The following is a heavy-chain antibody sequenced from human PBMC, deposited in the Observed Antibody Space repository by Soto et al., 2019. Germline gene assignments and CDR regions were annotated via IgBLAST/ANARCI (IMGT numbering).Heavy chain of an antibody. D-gene: IGHD6-13*01. V-gene: IGHV4-4*07. J-gene: IGHJ6*02. CDR2: IYTSGST. CDR1: GGSISSYY. CDR3: ARDSSSLPSGHYYYGMDV. Sequence: KASETLSLTCTVSGGSISSYYWSWIRQPAGKGLEWIGRIYTSGSTNYNPSLKSRVTMSVDTSKNQFSLKLSSVTAADTAVYYCARDSSSLPSGHYYYGMDVWGQGTTVTVSS.